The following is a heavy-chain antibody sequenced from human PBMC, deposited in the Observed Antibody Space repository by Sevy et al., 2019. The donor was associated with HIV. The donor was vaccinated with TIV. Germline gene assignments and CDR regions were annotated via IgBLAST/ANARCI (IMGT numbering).Heavy chain of an antibody. Sequence: GGSLRLSCAATGFTFSNYAMHWVRQAPGKGLEWVAVISYDGSNKYYADSVKGRFTISRDNSKNTLYLQMNSLRAEDTAVYYCARDHPMRGVANKRYYYYGMDVWGQGTTVTVSS. CDR2: ISYDGSNK. V-gene: IGHV3-30*19. J-gene: IGHJ6*02. CDR3: ARDHPMRGVANKRYYYYGMDV. D-gene: IGHD3-10*01. CDR1: GFTFSNYA.